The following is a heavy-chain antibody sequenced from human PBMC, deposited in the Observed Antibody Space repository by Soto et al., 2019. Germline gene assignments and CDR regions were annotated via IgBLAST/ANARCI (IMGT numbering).Heavy chain of an antibody. CDR2: ISYDGSNK. V-gene: IGHV3-30*04. CDR3: ARVRMIVVVTDAFDI. CDR1: GFTFSSYA. D-gene: IGHD3-22*01. J-gene: IGHJ3*02. Sequence: GGSLRLSCAASGFTFSSYAMHWVRQAPGKGLEWVAVISYDGSNKYYADSVKGRFTISRDNSKNTLYLQMNSLRAEDTAVYYCARVRMIVVVTDAFDIWGQGTMVTVSS.